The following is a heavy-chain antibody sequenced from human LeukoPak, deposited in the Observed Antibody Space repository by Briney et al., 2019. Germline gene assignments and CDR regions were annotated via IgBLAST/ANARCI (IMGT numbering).Heavy chain of an antibody. V-gene: IGHV1-8*03. CDR2: MNPNSGNT. CDR3: ARGGDSGSYLGYNWFDP. D-gene: IGHD1-26*01. J-gene: IGHJ5*01. CDR1: GYTFTSYD. Sequence: ASVKVSCKASGYTFTSYDINWVRQATGQGLEWMGWMNPNSGNTGYAQKFQGRVTITRNTSISTAYMELSSLRSEDTAVYYCARGGDSGSYLGYNWFDPWGQGTLVTVSS.